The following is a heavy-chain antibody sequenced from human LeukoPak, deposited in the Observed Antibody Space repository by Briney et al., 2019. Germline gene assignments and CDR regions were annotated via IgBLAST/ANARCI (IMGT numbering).Heavy chain of an antibody. J-gene: IGHJ6*03. Sequence: PSQTLSLTCTVSGGSISSGGYYWSWIRQPPGKGLEWIGYIYHSGSTYYNPSLKSRVTISVDTSKNQFSLKLSSVTAADTAVYYCARLASFLEWHYTPLPSWYYYYMDVWGKGTTVTVSS. CDR2: IYHSGST. V-gene: IGHV4-30-2*03. CDR3: ARLASFLEWHYTPLPSWYYYYMDV. CDR1: GGSISSGGYY. D-gene: IGHD3-3*01.